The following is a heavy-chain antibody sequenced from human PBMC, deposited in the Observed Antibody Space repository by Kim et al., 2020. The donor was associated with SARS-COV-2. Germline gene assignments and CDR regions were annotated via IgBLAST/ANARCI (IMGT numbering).Heavy chain of an antibody. V-gene: IGHV5-51*01. J-gene: IGHJ4*02. Sequence: TRYSPSFQGQVTISADKSISTAYLQLSSLKASDTAMYYCARSGSGSLDYWGQGTLVTVSS. D-gene: IGHD3-10*01. CDR2: T. CDR3: ARSGSGSLDY.